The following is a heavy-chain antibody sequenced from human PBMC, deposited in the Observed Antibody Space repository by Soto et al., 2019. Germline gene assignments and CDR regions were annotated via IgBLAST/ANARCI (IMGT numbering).Heavy chain of an antibody. V-gene: IGHV3-23*01. Sequence: SLRLSCAASGFTFSSYAMSWVRQAPGKGLEWVSAISGSGGSTYYADSVKGRFTISRDNSKNTLYLQMNSLRAEDTAVYYCAGSLGYCSGGSCYKLNPEYYHYYYMDVWGKGTTVTVSS. CDR2: ISGSGGST. CDR1: GFTFSSYA. J-gene: IGHJ6*03. D-gene: IGHD2-15*01. CDR3: AGSLGYCSGGSCYKLNPEYYHYYYMDV.